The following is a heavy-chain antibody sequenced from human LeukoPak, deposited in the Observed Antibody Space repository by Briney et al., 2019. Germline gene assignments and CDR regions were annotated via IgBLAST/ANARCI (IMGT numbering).Heavy chain of an antibody. Sequence: GESLKISCKGSGYSFTSYWIGWVRQMPGKGLEWMGIIYPGDSDTRYSPSFQGQVTISADKSISTAYLQWSSLKASGTAMYYCATEGGPFSYGYPFDYWGQGTLVTVSS. V-gene: IGHV5-51*01. J-gene: IGHJ4*02. CDR2: IYPGDSDT. D-gene: IGHD5-18*01. CDR1: GYSFTSYW. CDR3: ATEGGPFSYGYPFDY.